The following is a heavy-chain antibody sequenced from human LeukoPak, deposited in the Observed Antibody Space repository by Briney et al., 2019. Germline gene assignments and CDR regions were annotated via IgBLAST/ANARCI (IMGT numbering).Heavy chain of an antibody. V-gene: IGHV3-7*01. CDR1: GFTFSSYW. CDR2: IKQDGSEK. CDR3: ARDLRPNWNEFFDY. D-gene: IGHD1-1*01. J-gene: IGHJ4*02. Sequence: AGGSLRLSCAASGFTFSSYWMSWVRQAPGKGLEWVANIKQDGSEKYYVDSVKGRFTISRDNAKNSLYLQMNSLRAEDTAVYYCARDLRPNWNEFFDYWGQGTLVTVSS.